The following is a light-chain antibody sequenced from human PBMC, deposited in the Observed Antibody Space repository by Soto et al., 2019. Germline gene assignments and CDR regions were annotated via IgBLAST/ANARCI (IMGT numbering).Light chain of an antibody. CDR1: IGSSY. J-gene: IGLJ2*01. V-gene: IGLV1-51*02. CDR2: ESN. Sequence: QALVTQPPSVSAAPGQKVTISCSGIGSSYISWYQQLPGTAPKLLVYESNKRPSGIPDRFSGSKSGTSATLGITGLQTGDEADYYCGTWDNSLSAGVFGGGTKLTVL. CDR3: GTWDNSLSAGV.